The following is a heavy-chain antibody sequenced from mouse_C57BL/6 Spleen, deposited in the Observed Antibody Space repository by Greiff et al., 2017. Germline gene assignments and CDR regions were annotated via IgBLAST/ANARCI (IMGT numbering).Heavy chain of an antibody. J-gene: IGHJ3*01. Sequence: EVHLVESGGGLVQPKGSLKLSCAASGFSFNTYAMNWVRQAPGKGLEWVARIRSKSNNYATYYADSVKDRFTISRDDSESMLHLQMNNLKTEDTAMYYCVGQGPIYDGFAYWGQGTLVTVS. CDR3: VGQGPIYDGFAY. CDR2: IRSKSNNYAT. D-gene: IGHD2-3*01. CDR1: GFSFNTYA. V-gene: IGHV10-1*01.